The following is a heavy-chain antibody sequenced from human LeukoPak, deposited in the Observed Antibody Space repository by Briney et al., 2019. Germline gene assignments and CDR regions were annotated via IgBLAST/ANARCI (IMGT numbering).Heavy chain of an antibody. V-gene: IGHV1-69*06. CDR3: ARGVRAYCSSTSCYGAFDI. CDR1: GGTFSSYA. CDR2: IIPIFGTA. D-gene: IGHD2-2*01. J-gene: IGHJ3*02. Sequence: ASVKVSCKASGGTFSSYAISWVRQAPGQGLEWMGGIIPIFGTANYAQKFQGRVTITSDKSTSTAYMELSSLRSEDTAVYYCARGVRAYCSSTSCYGAFDIWGQGTMVTVSS.